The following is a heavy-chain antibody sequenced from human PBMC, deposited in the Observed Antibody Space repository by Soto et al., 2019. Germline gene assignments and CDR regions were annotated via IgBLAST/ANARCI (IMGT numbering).Heavy chain of an antibody. CDR2: IWYDGSKK. Sequence: QVQVVESGGGVVQPGRSLRLSCAASGFTFSSFGMHWVRQAPGKGLEWGSLIWYDGSKKSYGDSVKGRFTISRDNSRNTVSLQMNSLRADDTAVYYCARDASYYSLWSGYYPSRNGMDVWGQGTTVTVSS. J-gene: IGHJ6*02. CDR1: GFTFSSFG. V-gene: IGHV3-33*01. CDR3: ARDASYYSLWSGYYPSRNGMDV. D-gene: IGHD3-3*01.